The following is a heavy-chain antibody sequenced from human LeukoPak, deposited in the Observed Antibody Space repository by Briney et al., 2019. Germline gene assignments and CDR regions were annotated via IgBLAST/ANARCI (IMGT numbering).Heavy chain of an antibody. V-gene: IGHV3-23*01. CDR3: AKDRREFYGPKFDY. J-gene: IGHJ4*02. CDR2: ISGSGGST. Sequence: GGSLRLSCAASGFTFSSYAMSWVRQAPGKGLEWVSAISGSGGSTYYADSVKGRFTISRDNSKNTLYLQMSSLRAEDTAVYYCAKDRREFYGPKFDYWGQGTLVTVSS. CDR1: GFTFSSYA. D-gene: IGHD2/OR15-2a*01.